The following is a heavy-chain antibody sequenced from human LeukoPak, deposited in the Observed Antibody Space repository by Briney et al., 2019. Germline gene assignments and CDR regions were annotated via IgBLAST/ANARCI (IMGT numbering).Heavy chain of an antibody. Sequence: ASVKVSCKASGYTFTGYYMHWVRQAPGQGLEWMGWISAYNGNTNYAQKLRGRVTMTTDTSTSTAYMELRSLRSDDTAVYYCARGYYDSSGSYYYYYYMDVWGKGTTVTISS. J-gene: IGHJ6*03. CDR2: ISAYNGNT. D-gene: IGHD3-22*01. V-gene: IGHV1-18*04. CDR3: ARGYYDSSGSYYYYYYMDV. CDR1: GYTFTGYY.